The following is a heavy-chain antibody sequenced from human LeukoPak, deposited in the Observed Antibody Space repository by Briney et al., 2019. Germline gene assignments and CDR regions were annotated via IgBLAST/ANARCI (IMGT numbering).Heavy chain of an antibody. CDR2: INHSGST. CDR3: ARVENYYGSGSYFRDY. D-gene: IGHD3-10*01. J-gene: IGHJ4*02. Sequence: KSSETLSLTCAVYGGSFSGYYWSWIRQPPGKGLEWIGEINHSGSTSYNPSLESRVTISVDMSKNQFSLKLSSVTATDTAVYYCARVENYYGSGSYFRDYWGQGTLVTVSS. CDR1: GGSFSGYY. V-gene: IGHV4-34*01.